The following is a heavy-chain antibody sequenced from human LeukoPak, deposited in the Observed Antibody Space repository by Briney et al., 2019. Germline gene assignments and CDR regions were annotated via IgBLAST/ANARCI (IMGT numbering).Heavy chain of an antibody. J-gene: IGHJ4*02. CDR1: GFTFSGHW. Sequence: GGSLRLYCAASGFTFSGHWMSWGRQAPGKGLEWVANINQGGSDKYYVDSVKGRFTISRDNANNLLYLQMNSLRGEDTAVYYCTRDRSRAEDDWGQGTLVTVSS. CDR3: TRDRSRAEDD. CDR2: INQGGSDK. V-gene: IGHV3-7*01. D-gene: IGHD1-14*01.